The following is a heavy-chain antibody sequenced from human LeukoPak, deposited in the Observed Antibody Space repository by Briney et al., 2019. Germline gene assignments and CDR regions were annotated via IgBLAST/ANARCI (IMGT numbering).Heavy chain of an antibody. Sequence: QAGGSLRLSCATSGFIFSNYGIHWVRQAPGKGLEWVAVISYDGNNKYYADSVKGRFTISRDNSKNTLYLQMNSLRAEDTAVYYCAKDRGGAYYESSVDIWGQGTMVTVSS. D-gene: IGHD3-22*01. CDR1: GFIFSNYG. CDR3: AKDRGGAYYESSVDI. CDR2: ISYDGNNK. J-gene: IGHJ3*02. V-gene: IGHV3-30*18.